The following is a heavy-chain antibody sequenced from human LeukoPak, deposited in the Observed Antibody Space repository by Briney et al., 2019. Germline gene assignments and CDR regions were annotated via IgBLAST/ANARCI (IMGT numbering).Heavy chain of an antibody. CDR1: GFTFNNYA. D-gene: IGHD5-18*01. CDR3: AKDEYIYGHDAFDM. CDR2: ITCSGAYT. Sequence: GGSLRLSCTASGFTFNNYAMTWVRQAPGKGREGVSAITCSGAYTKHEDSVKGRFTISREHSKNTIYLQMNSLRVEDTAIYYCAKDEYIYGHDAFDMWGQGTMVTVSS. J-gene: IGHJ3*02. V-gene: IGHV3-23*01.